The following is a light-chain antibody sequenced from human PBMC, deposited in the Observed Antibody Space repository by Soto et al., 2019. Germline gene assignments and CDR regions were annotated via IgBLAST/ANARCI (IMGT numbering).Light chain of an antibody. J-gene: IGLJ2*01. V-gene: IGLV4-69*01. CDR1: SGHSNYA. Sequence: QSVLTQSPSASASLGASVKLTCTLSSGHSNYAIAWHQQQPEKGPRYLMKLNSDGSHTKGDGIPDRFSGSSSGAEGYLTISSLQSEDEADYYCQTWGAGIRVFGGGTKLTVL. CDR3: QTWGAGIRV. CDR2: LNSDGSH.